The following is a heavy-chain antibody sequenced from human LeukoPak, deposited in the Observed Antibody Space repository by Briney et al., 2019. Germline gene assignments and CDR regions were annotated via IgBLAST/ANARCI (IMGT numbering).Heavy chain of an antibody. D-gene: IGHD5-12*01. V-gene: IGHV3-21*01. CDR2: ISSSSSYI. J-gene: IGHJ4*02. CDR1: GFTFSSYS. CDR3: ARDRDIVATTLPIDY. Sequence: GESLRLSCAASGFTFSSYSMNWVRQAPGKGLEWVSSISSSSSYIYYADSVKGRFTISRDNAKNSLYLQMNSLRAEDTAVYYCARDRDIVATTLPIDYWGQGTLVTVSS.